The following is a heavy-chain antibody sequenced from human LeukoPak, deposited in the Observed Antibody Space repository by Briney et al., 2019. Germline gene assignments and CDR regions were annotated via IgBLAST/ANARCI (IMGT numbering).Heavy chain of an antibody. CDR2: IYYSGST. V-gene: IGHV4-31*03. Sequence: SETLSPTCTVSGGSISSGGYYWSWIRQHPGKGLEWIGYIYYSGSTYYNPSLKSRVTISVDTSKNQFSLKLSSVTAADTAVYYCARRKFGYYYDSSGYRPDAFDIWGQGTMVTVSS. J-gene: IGHJ3*02. CDR3: ARRKFGYYYDSSGYRPDAFDI. D-gene: IGHD3-22*01. CDR1: GGSISSGGYY.